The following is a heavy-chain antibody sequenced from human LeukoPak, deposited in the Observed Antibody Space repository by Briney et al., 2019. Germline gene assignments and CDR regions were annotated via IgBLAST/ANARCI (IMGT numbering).Heavy chain of an antibody. CDR1: GFTFSSYA. Sequence: GGSLRLSCAASGFTFSSYAMHWVRQAPGKGLEWVAVISYDGSNKYYADSVKGRFTISRDNSKNTLYLQMNSLRAEDTAVYYCARVNGEWELLFGGSDYWGQGTLVTVSS. D-gene: IGHD1-26*01. CDR3: ARVNGEWELLFGGSDY. V-gene: IGHV3-30-3*01. J-gene: IGHJ4*02. CDR2: ISYDGSNK.